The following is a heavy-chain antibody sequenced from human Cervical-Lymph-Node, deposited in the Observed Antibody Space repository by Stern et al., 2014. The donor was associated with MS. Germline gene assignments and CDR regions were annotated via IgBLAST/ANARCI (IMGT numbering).Heavy chain of an antibody. CDR3: ARDRNWNYDY. D-gene: IGHD1-7*01. CDR2: ISPDGRTT. V-gene: IGHV3-30*04. J-gene: IGHJ4*02. CDR1: GFTFGEHN. Sequence: VQLVESGGGVVQPGRSLRLSCAASGFTFGEHNMHWVRQAPGRGLEWLAIISPDGRTTYYADSVKGRFTSSRDNSKSTLYLQLNSLRPEDTAVYYCARDRNWNYDYWGQGTLVIVSS.